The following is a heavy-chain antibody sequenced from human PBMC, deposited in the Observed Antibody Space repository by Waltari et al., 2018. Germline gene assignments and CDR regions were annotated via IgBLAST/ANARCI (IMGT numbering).Heavy chain of an antibody. CDR3: ASLIAAAEFFDY. CDR1: GFTFRSYG. J-gene: IGHJ4*02. V-gene: IGHV3-30*03. D-gene: IGHD6-13*01. Sequence: QVQLVESGGGVVRPGRSLRLSCAASGFTFRSYGMHWVRQAPGKGLEWCAVITYDGSNTYYSDSVYGRFSISRDNSKNTLYLQMNSLRAEDTAVYYCASLIAAAEFFDYWGQVTLVTVSS. CDR2: ITYDGSNT.